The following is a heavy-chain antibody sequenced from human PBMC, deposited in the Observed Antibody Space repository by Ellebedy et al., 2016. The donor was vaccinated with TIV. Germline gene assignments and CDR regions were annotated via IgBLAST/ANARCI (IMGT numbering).Heavy chain of an antibody. CDR1: GFTLGSED. CDR3: ARDPGTAGRDWYFDL. D-gene: IGHD6-13*01. Sequence: PGGSLRLSCAASGFTLGSEDMSWVRQPPGKGLEWVAGINWNGGSTGYADSVKDRFTISRDNAKNTLYLQMGSLRVDDTAVYYCARDPGTAGRDWYFDLWGRGTLVTVSS. J-gene: IGHJ2*01. V-gene: IGHV3-20*04. CDR2: INWNGGST.